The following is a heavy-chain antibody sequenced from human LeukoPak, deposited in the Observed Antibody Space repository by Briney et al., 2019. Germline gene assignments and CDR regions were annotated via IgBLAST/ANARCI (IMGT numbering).Heavy chain of an antibody. V-gene: IGHV5-51*01. CDR1: GYSFTSYW. J-gene: IGHJ3*02. CDR2: IYLGDSDT. D-gene: IGHD2-2*01. CDR3: ARTRRAVPDAFDI. Sequence: GESLKISCKGSGYSFTSYWIGWVRQMPGKGLEWMGIIYLGDSDTGYSPSFQGQVTISADKSISTAYLQWSSLKASDTAMYYCARTRRAVPDAFDIWGQGTMVTVSS.